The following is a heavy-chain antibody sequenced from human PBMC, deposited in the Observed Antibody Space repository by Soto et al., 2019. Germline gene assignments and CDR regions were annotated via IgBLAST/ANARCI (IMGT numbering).Heavy chain of an antibody. D-gene: IGHD2-2*03. J-gene: IGHJ4*02. CDR2: IYYSGST. Sequence: SETLSLTCNVTGDSIKTHYWSWIRQAPGKGLEWIGYIYYSGSTLYNPSLKRRVTISADTAKNQFSLRLTSLTAADTAVYHCASGWMEAFDNWGQGTLVTVSS. CDR1: GDSIKTHY. V-gene: IGHV4-59*11. CDR3: ASGWMEAFDN.